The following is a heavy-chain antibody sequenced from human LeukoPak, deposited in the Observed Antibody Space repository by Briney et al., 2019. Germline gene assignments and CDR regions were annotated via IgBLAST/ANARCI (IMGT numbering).Heavy chain of an antibody. Sequence: GGSLRLSCAASGFTFSDFWMSWVRQAPGKGLECVASTNEAGGDKLYVDSVKGRFTISRDNSKNSLSLQMNSLTAEDTAIYYCAIATTGRGAFGSWGQGTLVSVSS. CDR1: GFTFSDFW. J-gene: IGHJ4*02. CDR3: AIATTGRGAFGS. V-gene: IGHV3-7*01. D-gene: IGHD1-1*01. CDR2: TNEAGGDK.